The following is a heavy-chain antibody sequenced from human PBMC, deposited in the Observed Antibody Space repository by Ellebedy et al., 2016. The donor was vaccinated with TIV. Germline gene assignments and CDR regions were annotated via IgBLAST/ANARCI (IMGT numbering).Heavy chain of an antibody. CDR1: GYTFTDYR. CDR3: ARDYWGSYEY. CDR2: FSPNGGGT. D-gene: IGHD1-26*01. Sequence: AASVKVSCKASGYTFTDYRLDWVRQAPGLGLEWMGWFSPNGGGTHYAQKFQGRVSMTGDTSISTAYLELSRLTSDDTAVYYCARDYWGSYEYWGQGTLVTVSS. V-gene: IGHV1-2*02. J-gene: IGHJ4*02.